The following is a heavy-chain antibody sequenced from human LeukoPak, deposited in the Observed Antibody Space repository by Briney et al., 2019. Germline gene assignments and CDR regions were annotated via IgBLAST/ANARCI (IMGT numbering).Heavy chain of an antibody. Sequence: GGSLRLSCAASGFTFSSYWMHWVRQAPGKGRVWVSRINSDGSSITYADSVKGRFTIARDNAKNTLYLQMNSLRVEDTAVYYCAREGRVSGYDFDYWGQGTLVTVSS. CDR1: GFTFSSYW. CDR3: AREGRVSGYDFDY. J-gene: IGHJ4*02. V-gene: IGHV3-74*03. CDR2: INSDGSSI. D-gene: IGHD5-12*01.